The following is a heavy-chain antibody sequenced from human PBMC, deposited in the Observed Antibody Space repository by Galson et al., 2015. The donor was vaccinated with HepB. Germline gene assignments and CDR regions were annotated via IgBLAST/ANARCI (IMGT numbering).Heavy chain of an antibody. D-gene: IGHD5-18*01. J-gene: IGHJ5*02. CDR1: GFTFSSYA. Sequence: SLRLSCAASGFTFSSYAMSWVRQAPGKGLEWVSAISGSGGSTYYADSVKGRFTISRDNSKNTLYLQMNSLRAEDTAVYYCAKTNHFRVTIQLWFPAGWFDPWGQGTLVTVSS. V-gene: IGHV3-23*01. CDR3: AKTNHFRVTIQLWFPAGWFDP. CDR2: ISGSGGST.